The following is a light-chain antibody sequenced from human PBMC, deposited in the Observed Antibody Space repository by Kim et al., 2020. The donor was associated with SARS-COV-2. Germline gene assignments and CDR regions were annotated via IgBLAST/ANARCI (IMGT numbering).Light chain of an antibody. CDR2: GNS. CDR1: RSNIGSGYD. CDR3: QSIDKTLNGYV. Sequence: QRVTISCTGSRSNIGSGYDVHWYQQLPGTAPKVLIYGNSNRPSGVPDRFSGSKSGTSASLAITGLQAEDEADYYCQSIDKTLNGYVFGTGTKVTVL. J-gene: IGLJ1*01. V-gene: IGLV1-40*01.